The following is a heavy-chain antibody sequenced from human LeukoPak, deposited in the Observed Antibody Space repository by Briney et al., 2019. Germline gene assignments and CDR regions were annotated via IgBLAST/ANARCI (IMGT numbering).Heavy chain of an antibody. D-gene: IGHD6-19*01. Sequence: GGSRRLSCAASGFSFSSCALSWVGQAPWKGLEWVSGIGSSADYTYYADSVKGRFTVSRDNSKNTLYLQMNSLRAEDTATYYCAKQDPYTSGWYPWGQGTLVTVSS. CDR1: GFSFSSCA. J-gene: IGHJ5*02. V-gene: IGHV3-23*01. CDR2: IGSSADYT. CDR3: AKQDPYTSGWYP.